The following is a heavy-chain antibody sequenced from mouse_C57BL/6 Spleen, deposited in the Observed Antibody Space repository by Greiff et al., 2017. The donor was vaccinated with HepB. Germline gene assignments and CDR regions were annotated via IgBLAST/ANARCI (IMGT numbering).Heavy chain of an antibody. D-gene: IGHD1-1*01. V-gene: IGHV1-15*01. J-gene: IGHJ2*01. CDR3: TRSTTTVLFDY. Sequence: VKLQQSGAELVRPGASVTLSCKASGYTFTDYEMHWVKQTPVHGLEWIGAIDPETGGTAYNQKFKGKAILTADKSSSTAYMELRSLTSEDSAVYYCTRSTTTVLFDYWGQGTTLTVSS. CDR2: IDPETGGT. CDR1: GYTFTDYE.